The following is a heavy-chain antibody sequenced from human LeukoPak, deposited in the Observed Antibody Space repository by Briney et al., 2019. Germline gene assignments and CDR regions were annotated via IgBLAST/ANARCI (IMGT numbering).Heavy chain of an antibody. V-gene: IGHV5-51*01. CDR1: GYYFTDYW. D-gene: IGHD1-14*01. J-gene: IGHJ4*02. CDR3: ARRGGTPFYDY. Sequence: GESLKISCKTSGYYFTDYWIGWVRQKPGKGLEWMGIIRADSRITYSPSFQGQVTFSADRSKDTAYLRWSSLKASDTAMYYCARRGGTPFYDYWGQGTLVTVSS. CDR2: IRADSRI.